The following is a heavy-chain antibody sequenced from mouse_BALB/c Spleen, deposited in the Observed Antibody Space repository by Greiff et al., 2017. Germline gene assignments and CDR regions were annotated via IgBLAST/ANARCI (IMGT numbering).Heavy chain of an antibody. D-gene: IGHD1-2*01. V-gene: IGHV1-14*01. Sequence: EVKLQESGPELVKPGASVKMSCKASGYTFTSYVMHWVKQKPGQGLEWIGYINPYNDGTKYNEKFKGKATLTSDKSSSTAYMELSSLTSEDSAVYYCARRGATAWFAYWGQGTLVTVSA. J-gene: IGHJ3*01. CDR2: INPYNDGT. CDR1: GYTFTSYV. CDR3: ARRGATAWFAY.